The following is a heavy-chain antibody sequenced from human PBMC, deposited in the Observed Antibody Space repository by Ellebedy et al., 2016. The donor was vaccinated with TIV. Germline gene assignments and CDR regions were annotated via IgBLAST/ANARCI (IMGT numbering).Heavy chain of an antibody. CDR3: ARDTAMDY. CDR1: GFPFSSYI. CDR2: ITKSGDYI. Sequence: GESLKIPCTASGFPFSSYIMNWVRQAPGKGLEWISSITKSGDYIYYADSVKGRFTISSDNARNSLDLQMNSLRADDTAVYYCARDTAMDYWGQGALVSVSS. D-gene: IGHD5-18*01. J-gene: IGHJ4*02. V-gene: IGHV3-21*01.